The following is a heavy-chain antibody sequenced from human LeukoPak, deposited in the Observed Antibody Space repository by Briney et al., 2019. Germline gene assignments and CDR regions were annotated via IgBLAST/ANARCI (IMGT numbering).Heavy chain of an antibody. CDR1: GFTFSSYW. CDR2: INTDGSST. J-gene: IGHJ4*02. CDR3: ARGNDAGDYFDY. V-gene: IGHV3-74*01. Sequence: GGSLRLSCAASGFTFSSYWMHWVRQAPGKGLVWVSRINTDGSSTSYADSVKGRFTISRDNAKNTLYLQMNSLRAEDTAVYYCARGNDAGDYFDYWGQGTLVTVSS. D-gene: IGHD7-27*01.